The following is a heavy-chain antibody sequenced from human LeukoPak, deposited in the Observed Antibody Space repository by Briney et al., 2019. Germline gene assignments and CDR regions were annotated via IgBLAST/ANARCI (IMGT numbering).Heavy chain of an antibody. V-gene: IGHV4-61*08. CDR1: GGSISSGGYY. CDR3: ARVRYGDIEH. D-gene: IGHD4-17*01. J-gene: IGHJ1*01. Sequence: SQTLSLTCTVSGGSISSGGYYWSWIRQPPGKGLEWIGYIYYSGSTNYNPSLKSRVTISVDTSKNQFSLKLSSVTAADTAVYYCARVRYGDIEHWGQGTLVTVSS. CDR2: IYYSGST.